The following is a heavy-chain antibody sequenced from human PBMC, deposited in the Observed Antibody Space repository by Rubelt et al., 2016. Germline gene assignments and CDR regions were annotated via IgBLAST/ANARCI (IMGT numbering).Heavy chain of an antibody. V-gene: IGHV3-66*01. CDR2: SDGGAHT. CDR3: AIEVGGYQGFDY. CDR1: GFTVGSNY. J-gene: IGHJ4*02. Sequence: VQLVESGGGVVQPGRSLRLSCAASGFTVGSNYMSWVRQAPGKGLEWVSGISDGGAHTYYADSVKGRFTISRANSKNTLYLQMNSLRAEETAVYYCAIEVGGYQGFDYWGQGTLVTVAS. D-gene: IGHD1-26*01.